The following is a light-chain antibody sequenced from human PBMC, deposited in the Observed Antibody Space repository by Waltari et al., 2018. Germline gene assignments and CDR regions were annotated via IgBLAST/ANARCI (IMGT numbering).Light chain of an antibody. J-gene: IGLJ1*01. CDR1: NSDVAAYNY. CDR3: SSYAHNNHFV. CDR2: EVT. Sequence: QSVLTQPPSATGSPGQSVTISCTGTNSDVAAYNYVSWYQQHPGKAPKLLIYEVTKRPSGVPDRFSGSKSGNTASLTVSGLQADDEADYYCSSYAHNNHFVFGTGTKVTVL. V-gene: IGLV2-8*01.